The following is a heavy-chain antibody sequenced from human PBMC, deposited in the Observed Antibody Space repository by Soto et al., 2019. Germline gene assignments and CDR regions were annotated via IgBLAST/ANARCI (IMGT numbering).Heavy chain of an antibody. CDR2: ISSSSSYI. J-gene: IGHJ4*02. CDR3: ARDQDIVVVPAAMGRAFDY. V-gene: IGHV3-21*01. CDR1: GFTFSSYS. Sequence: GGSLRLSCAASGFTFSSYSMNWVRQAPGKGLEWVSSISSSSSYIYYADSVKGRFTISRDNAKNSLYLQMNSLRAEDTAVYYCARDQDIVVVPAAMGRAFDYWGQGTLVTVSS. D-gene: IGHD2-2*01.